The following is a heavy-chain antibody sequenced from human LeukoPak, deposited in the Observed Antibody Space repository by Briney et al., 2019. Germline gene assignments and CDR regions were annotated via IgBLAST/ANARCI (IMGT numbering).Heavy chain of an antibody. CDR1: GYTFTSYD. CDR3: ARALRITMVRGVPRFDY. D-gene: IGHD3-10*01. Sequence: ASVKVSCKASGYTFTSYDINWVRQATGRGLEWMGWMNPNSGNTGYAQKFQGRVTMTRNTSISTAYMELSSLRSEDTAVYYCARALRITMVRGVPRFDYWGQGTLVTVSS. CDR2: MNPNSGNT. J-gene: IGHJ4*02. V-gene: IGHV1-8*01.